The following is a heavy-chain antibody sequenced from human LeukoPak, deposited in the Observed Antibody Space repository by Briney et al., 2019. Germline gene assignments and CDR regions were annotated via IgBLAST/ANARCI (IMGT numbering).Heavy chain of an antibody. CDR3: ARDSITSDFWTYFDH. V-gene: IGHV3-30*04. J-gene: IGHJ4*02. D-gene: IGHD3/OR15-3a*01. CDR1: GFTFSNYA. Sequence: SGGSLRLSCAATGFTFSNYAMHWGRQAPGKGLEWVTVISSDGSDKYYADSVKGRFTISRDNSKKRLYLQMHSLRAEDTAVYYCARDSITSDFWTYFDHWGQGTLVTVSS. CDR2: ISSDGSDK.